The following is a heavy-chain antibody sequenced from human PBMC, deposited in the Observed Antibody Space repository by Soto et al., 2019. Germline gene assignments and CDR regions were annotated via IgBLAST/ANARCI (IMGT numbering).Heavy chain of an antibody. V-gene: IGHV3-74*01. Sequence: GGSLRLSCAASGFTFSSYWMHWVRQAPGKGLVWVSRLNSDGSSTSYADSVKGRFTISRDNAKNTLYLQMNSLRAEDTAVYYCARVPSAITGTTYNWFDPWGQGTLVTVSS. CDR3: ARVPSAITGTTYNWFDP. D-gene: IGHD1-7*01. J-gene: IGHJ5*02. CDR1: GFTFSSYW. CDR2: LNSDGSST.